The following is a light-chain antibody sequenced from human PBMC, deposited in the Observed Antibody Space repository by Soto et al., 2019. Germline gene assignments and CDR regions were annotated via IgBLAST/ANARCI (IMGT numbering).Light chain of an antibody. Sequence: QSALTQPASVSGSPGQSITISCTGTSSDVGGYNYVSWYQQHPGKAPKLMIYEVSNRPSGVSNRFSGSNSGNTASLTISGLQAEDEADYYCSSYTSSSTPLYVFGTGTKLTVL. CDR1: SSDVGGYNY. CDR2: EVS. CDR3: SSYTSSSTPLYV. V-gene: IGLV2-14*01. J-gene: IGLJ1*01.